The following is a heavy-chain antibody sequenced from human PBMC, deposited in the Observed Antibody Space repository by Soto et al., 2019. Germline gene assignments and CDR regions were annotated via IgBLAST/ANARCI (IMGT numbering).Heavy chain of an antibody. CDR1: GGSISSYY. V-gene: IGHV4-59*01. CDR3: ARVDSSGWYYFDY. Sequence: SETLSLTCTVSGGSISSYYWSWIRQPPGKGLEWIGYIYYSASTNYNPSLKSRVSISVDTSKNQFSLKLSSVTAADTAVYYCARVDSSGWYYFDYWGQGTLVPVSS. D-gene: IGHD6-19*01. CDR2: IYYSAST. J-gene: IGHJ4*02.